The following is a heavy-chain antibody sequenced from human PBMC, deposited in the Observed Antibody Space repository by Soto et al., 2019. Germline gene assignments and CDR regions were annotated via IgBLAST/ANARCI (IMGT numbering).Heavy chain of an antibody. CDR2: INHSGST. CDR3: ARDNITGLFDY. J-gene: IGHJ4*02. D-gene: IGHD2-8*02. V-gene: IGHV4-34*01. Sequence: QVQLQQWGAGLLKPSETLSLTCAVYGGSFSGYYWTWIRQPPGTGLEWIGEINHSGSTNYNPSLKSRVTISVDTSNNQFSLKLTSVTAADTAVYYCARDNITGLFDYWGQGPLVNVSS. CDR1: GGSFSGYY.